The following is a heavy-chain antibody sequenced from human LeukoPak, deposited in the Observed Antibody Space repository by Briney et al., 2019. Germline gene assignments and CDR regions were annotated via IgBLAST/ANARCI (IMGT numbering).Heavy chain of an antibody. Sequence: ASVKVSXKASGGTFSSYAISWVRQAPGQGLEWMGGIIPIFGSANYAQKFQGRVTITADESTSTAYMELSSLRPEDTAVYYCAREGDPEIPWGQGTMVTVSS. J-gene: IGHJ3*01. V-gene: IGHV1-69*13. CDR2: IIPIFGSA. CDR1: GGTFSSYA. D-gene: IGHD5-24*01. CDR3: AREGDPEIP.